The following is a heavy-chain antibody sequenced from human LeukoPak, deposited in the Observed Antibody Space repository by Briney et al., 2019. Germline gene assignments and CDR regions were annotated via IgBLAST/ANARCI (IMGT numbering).Heavy chain of an antibody. V-gene: IGHV4-30-2*01. J-gene: IGHJ6*02. CDR2: IYHSGST. CDR3: ARVLAPRHYGMDV. CDR1: GGSISSGGYS. Sequence: SQTLSLTCAVSGGSISSGGYSWSWIRQPPGKGLEWIGYIYHSGSTYYNPSLKSRVTISVDRSKNQFSLKLSSVTAADTAVYYCARVLAPRHYGMDVWGQGTTVTVSS. D-gene: IGHD3-3*01.